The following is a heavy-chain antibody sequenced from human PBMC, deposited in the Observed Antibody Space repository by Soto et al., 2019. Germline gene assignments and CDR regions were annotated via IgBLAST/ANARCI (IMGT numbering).Heavy chain of an antibody. V-gene: IGHV3-74*01. J-gene: IGHJ6*02. Sequence: PGGSLRLSCAASGFTFSSYWMHWVRQAPGKGLGWVSRINSDGRSTSYADSVKGRFTISRDNAKNTLYLQMNSLRAEDTVVYYCARDVTPVDDYVWGSYRSRGMDVWGQGTTVTVSS. CDR2: INSDGRST. CDR3: ARDVTPVDDYVWGSYRSRGMDV. D-gene: IGHD3-16*02. CDR1: GFTFSSYW.